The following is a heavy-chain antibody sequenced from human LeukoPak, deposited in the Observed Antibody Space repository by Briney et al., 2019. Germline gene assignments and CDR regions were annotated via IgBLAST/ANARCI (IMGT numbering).Heavy chain of an antibody. CDR2: IVVGSGNT. CDR1: GFTFTSSA. J-gene: IGHJ4*02. CDR3: ARGVVEKWELLPLDY. D-gene: IGHD1-26*01. V-gene: IGHV1-58*02. Sequence: SVKVSCKASGFTFTSSAMQWVRQARGQRLEWIGWIVVGSGNTNYAQKFQERVTITRDMSTSTAYMELSSLRSEDTAVYYCARGVVEKWELLPLDYWGQGTLVTVSS.